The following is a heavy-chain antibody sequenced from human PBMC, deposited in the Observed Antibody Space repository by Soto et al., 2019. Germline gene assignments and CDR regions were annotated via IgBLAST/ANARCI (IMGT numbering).Heavy chain of an antibody. V-gene: IGHV3-23*01. D-gene: IGHD3-10*01. CDR3: AKRAYGSDFDY. J-gene: IGHJ4*02. CDR2: ISGSGDST. CDR1: GFTFSSYA. Sequence: EVQLLESGGGLVQPGGSLRLSCAASGFTFSSYAMNWVRQAPGKGLEWVSVISGSGDSTYYADSVKGRFTISRDNCKNTLYLQMNSLRAEDTAVYYCAKRAYGSDFDYWGQGTLVTVSS.